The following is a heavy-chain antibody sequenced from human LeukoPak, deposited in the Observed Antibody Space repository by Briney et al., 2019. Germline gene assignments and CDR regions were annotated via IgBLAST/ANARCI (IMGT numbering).Heavy chain of an antibody. CDR2: IYYSGST. Sequence: SETLSLTCSVSGGSIDNHYWTWIRRPPGKGLEGIGHIYYSGSTTYNPSLNRRVTISVDTSKNQFSLKLSSVTPADTAAYYCARDLGYFGSGSYLGWFDPWGQGTLVTVSS. V-gene: IGHV4-59*11. CDR3: ARDLGYFGSGSYLGWFDP. D-gene: IGHD3-10*01. J-gene: IGHJ5*02. CDR1: GGSIDNHY.